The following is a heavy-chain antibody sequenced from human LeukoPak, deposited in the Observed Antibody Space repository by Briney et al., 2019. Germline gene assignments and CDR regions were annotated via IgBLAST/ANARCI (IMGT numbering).Heavy chain of an antibody. CDR2: IGTGGNT. J-gene: IGHJ5*01. CDR3: VRGGEIGFDS. Sequence: PGGSLRLPCAASGFTFSRYDMHWVRQATGKGLEWISSIGTGGNTYYIGSVKGRFTISRENAKSSLYLQMNSLRAGDTAVYYCVRGGEIGFDSWGQGTLVTVSS. D-gene: IGHD3-16*01. CDR1: GFTFSRYD. V-gene: IGHV3-13*04.